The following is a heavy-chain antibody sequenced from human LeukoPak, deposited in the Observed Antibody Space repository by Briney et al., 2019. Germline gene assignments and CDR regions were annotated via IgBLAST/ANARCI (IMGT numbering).Heavy chain of an antibody. CDR3: ARHSSGWSSYPDY. J-gene: IGHJ4*02. CDR2: IYTGGST. Sequence: PGGPLRLSCAASGFTVNNNYMSWVRQAPGEGLEWVSVIYTGGSTYYADSVKGRFTISRDNSKNTLYLQMNSLRAEDTAVYYCARHSSGWSSYPDYWGQGTLVTVSS. CDR1: GFTVNNNY. V-gene: IGHV3-53*01. D-gene: IGHD6-19*01.